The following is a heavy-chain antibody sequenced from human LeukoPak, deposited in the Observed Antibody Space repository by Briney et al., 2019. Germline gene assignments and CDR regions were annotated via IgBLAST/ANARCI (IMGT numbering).Heavy chain of an antibody. CDR3: SRSLGY. CDR2: INQDGSEE. J-gene: IGHJ4*02. V-gene: IGHV3-7*01. Sequence: TGGSLRLSCAASGFPFSDYWMDWVHQAPGKGMEWVANINQDGSEEDYADSVKGRFTISRDNPKNSLYLQMYSLRAEDTAVYYCSRSLGYWGRGALVTVSS. CDR1: GFPFSDYW.